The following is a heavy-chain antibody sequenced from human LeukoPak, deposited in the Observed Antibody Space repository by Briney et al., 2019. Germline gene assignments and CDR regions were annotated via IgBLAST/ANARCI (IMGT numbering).Heavy chain of an antibody. CDR1: GYTFTGYY. D-gene: IGHD4-17*01. CDR2: INPNSGGT. J-gene: IGHJ5*02. CDR3: ARGASGVYTVTTSWFDP. Sequence: ASVKVSCKASGYTFTGYYMHSVRQAPGQGLEWMGWINPNSGGTNYAQRFQGRVTMTRDTSISTAYMELSRLRSDDTAVYYCARGASGVYTVTTSWFDPWGQGTLVTVSS. V-gene: IGHV1-2*02.